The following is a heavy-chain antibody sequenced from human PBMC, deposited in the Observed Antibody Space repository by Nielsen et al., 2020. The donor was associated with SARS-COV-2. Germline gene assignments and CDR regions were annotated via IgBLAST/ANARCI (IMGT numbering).Heavy chain of an antibody. D-gene: IGHD2-2*01. V-gene: IGHV3-7*03. J-gene: IGHJ6*03. CDR1: GFTFSSYW. CDR3: ARENIVVVPAAIQYYYYYMDV. Sequence: GGSLRLSCAASGFTFSSYWMSWVRQAPGKGLEWVANIKQDGSEKYYVDSVKGRFTISRDNAKNSLYLQMNSLRAEDTAVYYCARENIVVVPAAIQYYYYYMDVWGKGTTVTVSS. CDR2: IKQDGSEK.